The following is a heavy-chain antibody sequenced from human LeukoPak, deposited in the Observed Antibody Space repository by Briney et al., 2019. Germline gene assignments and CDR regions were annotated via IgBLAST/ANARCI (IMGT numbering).Heavy chain of an antibody. CDR2: IYYSGST. CDR1: GGSISSSSYY. Sequence: PPETLSLTCTVSGGSISSSSYYWGWIRQPPGKGLEWIGSIYYSGSTYYNPSLKSRVTISVDTSKNQFSLKLSSVTAADTAVYYCARGIAAAGSDYWGQGTLVTVSS. J-gene: IGHJ4*02. V-gene: IGHV4-39*01. CDR3: ARGIAAAGSDY. D-gene: IGHD6-13*01.